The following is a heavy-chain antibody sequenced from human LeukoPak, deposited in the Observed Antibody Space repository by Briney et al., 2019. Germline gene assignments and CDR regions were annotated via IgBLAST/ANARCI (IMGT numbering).Heavy chain of an antibody. D-gene: IGHD3-10*01. CDR2: IYSGGST. CDR3: AREIRDWYFDL. J-gene: IGHJ2*01. V-gene: IGHV3-53*01. CDR1: GFTVSSNY. Sequence: GGSLRLFCAASGFTVSSNYMSWVRQAPGKGLEWVSVIYSGGSTYYADSVKGRFTISRDNSKNTLYLQMNSLRAGDTAVYYCAREIRDWYFDLWGRGTLVTVSS.